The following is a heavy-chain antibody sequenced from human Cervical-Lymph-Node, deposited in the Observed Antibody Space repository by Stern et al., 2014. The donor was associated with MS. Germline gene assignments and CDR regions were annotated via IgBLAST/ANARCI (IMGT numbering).Heavy chain of an antibody. CDR1: GGTFSSYE. CDR2: IIPTFDTP. CDR3: ARAYTYYSNSAGY. D-gene: IGHD3-10*01. Sequence: VQLVESGAEVKKPGSSVKVSCKASGGTFSSYEITWVRQAPGPGLEWMGGIIPTFDTPTYAQKFQYRVTISADESTNTAYLELNGLKSDDTAIYFCARAYTYYSNSAGYWGQGTLVTVSS. V-gene: IGHV1-69*01. J-gene: IGHJ4*02.